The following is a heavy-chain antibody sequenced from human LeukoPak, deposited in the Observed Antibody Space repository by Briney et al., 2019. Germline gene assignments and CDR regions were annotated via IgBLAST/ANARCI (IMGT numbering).Heavy chain of an antibody. J-gene: IGHJ3*02. V-gene: IGHV5-51*01. CDR1: GYSFTSYW. CDR2: IYPGDPDT. D-gene: IGHD3-22*01. CDR3: ARLGHTYYYDSSGYYPHAFDI. Sequence: GESLKISCKGSGYSFTSYWIGWVRQMPGKGLEWMGIIYPGDPDTRYSPSFQGQVTISADKSISTAYLQWSSLKASDTAMYYCARLGHTYYYDSSGYYPHAFDIWGQGTMVTVSS.